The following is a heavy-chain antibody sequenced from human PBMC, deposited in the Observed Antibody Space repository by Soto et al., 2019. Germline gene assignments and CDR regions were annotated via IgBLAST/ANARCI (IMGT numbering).Heavy chain of an antibody. CDR1: GGTLRSYA. J-gene: IGHJ6*02. V-gene: IGHV1-69*01. CDR2: IIPIFGTA. Sequence: QVQLVQSGAEVKKPGSSVKVSCKASGGTLRSYAISWVRQAPGQGLEWMGGIIPIFGTADYAQKFQGRVTITADDFTSTAYMELSSLRSEDMAVYYCARHLGGNHYYYGMDVWGQGTTVTVSS. CDR3: ARHLGGNHYYYGMDV. D-gene: IGHD3-16*01.